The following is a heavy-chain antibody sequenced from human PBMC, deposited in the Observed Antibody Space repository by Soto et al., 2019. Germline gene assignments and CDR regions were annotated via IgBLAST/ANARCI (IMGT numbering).Heavy chain of an antibody. CDR2: IHYSGST. CDR3: VLSSFPLYYGMDV. J-gene: IGHJ6*02. CDR1: GGSITSGGYY. Sequence: QVQLQESGPGLVKPSQTLSLTCSVSGGSITSGGYYWSWVRQHPGKGLEWIGFIHYSGSTNYNPSIKSRVTISVDTSKNQFSLKLTSVTAADTAVYYCVLSSFPLYYGMDVWGQGTTVTVSS. V-gene: IGHV4-31*03.